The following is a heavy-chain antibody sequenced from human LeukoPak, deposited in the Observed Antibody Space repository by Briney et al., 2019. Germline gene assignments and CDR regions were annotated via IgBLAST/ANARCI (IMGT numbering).Heavy chain of an antibody. D-gene: IGHD6-13*01. CDR1: GYTFSGYY. Sequence: VASVKVSCKASGYTFSGYYVYWVRQAPGQGLEWMGWINPNSGGTNYAQKFQGRVTMTRDTSISTAYMELRSLRSDDTAVYYCVRAAPNWFDPWGQGTLVTVSS. J-gene: IGHJ5*02. CDR2: INPNSGGT. CDR3: VRAAPNWFDP. V-gene: IGHV1-2*02.